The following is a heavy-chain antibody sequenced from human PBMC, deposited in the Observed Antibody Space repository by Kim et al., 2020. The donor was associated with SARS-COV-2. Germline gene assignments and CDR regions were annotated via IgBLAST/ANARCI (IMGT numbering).Heavy chain of an antibody. J-gene: IGHJ6*02. CDR2: MSYDESNK. Sequence: GGSLRLSCAASGFTFSNYAMQWVRQAPGKGLEWVALMSYDESNKYYADFVKGRFIISRDNSKNTLFLQMNSLRAEDTAVYYCARGSPSTAVTGPYYYGMDVWGQGTTVTVSS. D-gene: IGHD6-6*01. CDR3: ARGSPSTAVTGPYYYGMDV. CDR1: GFTFSNYA. V-gene: IGHV3-30*04.